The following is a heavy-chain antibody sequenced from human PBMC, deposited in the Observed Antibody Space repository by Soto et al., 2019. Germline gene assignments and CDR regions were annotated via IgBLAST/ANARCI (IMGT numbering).Heavy chain of an antibody. CDR1: GYHFTRYY. Sequence: QVQLVQSGAELKKPGASVKVSCKTSGYHFTRYYVHWVRQAPGKGSEWMGVINPTGGRATYAQKFQGRVTMTSDTATTTIYMEVTGLKSEDTAVYSCSRDRCSSTSCYPDHWGQGTLVTVSS. J-gene: IGHJ4*02. D-gene: IGHD2-2*01. V-gene: IGHV1-46*03. CDR2: INPTGGRA. CDR3: SRDRCSSTSCYPDH.